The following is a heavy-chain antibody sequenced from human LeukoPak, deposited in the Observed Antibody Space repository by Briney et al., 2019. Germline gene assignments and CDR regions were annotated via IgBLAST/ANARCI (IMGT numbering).Heavy chain of an antibody. CDR3: ARQSDGGSYYYYYGMDV. J-gene: IGHJ6*02. Sequence: ASVKVSCEASGYTFTSYGISWVRQAPGQGLEWMGWISAYNGNTNYAQKLQGRVTMTTDTSTSTAYMELRSLRSDDTAVYYCARQSDGGSYYYYYGMDVWGQGTTVTVSS. V-gene: IGHV1-18*01. CDR1: GYTFTSYG. D-gene: IGHD1-26*01. CDR2: ISAYNGNT.